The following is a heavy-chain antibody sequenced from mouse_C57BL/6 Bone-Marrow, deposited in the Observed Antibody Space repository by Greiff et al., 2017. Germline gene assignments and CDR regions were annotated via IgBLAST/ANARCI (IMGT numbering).Heavy chain of an antibody. V-gene: IGHV1-52*01. D-gene: IGHD1-1*01. CDR3: ASPFLYYGSSYWYFDV. CDR2: IDPSDSET. CDR1: GYTFTSYW. J-gene: IGHJ1*03. Sequence: VVRPGSSVKLSCKASGYTFTSYWMHWVKQRPIQGLEWIGNIDPSDSETHYNQKFKDKATLTVDKSSSTAYMQLSSLTSEDSAVYYCASPFLYYGSSYWYFDVWGTGTTVTVSS.